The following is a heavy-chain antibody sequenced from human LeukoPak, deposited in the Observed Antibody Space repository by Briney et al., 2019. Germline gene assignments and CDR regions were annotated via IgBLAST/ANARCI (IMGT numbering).Heavy chain of an antibody. V-gene: IGHV1-18*01. CDR1: GYSFTSSG. CDR2: ISVYNGNT. CDR3: ARDGQRRDGYNYVDY. Sequence: ASVKVSCKASGYSFTSSGISWVRQAPGQGLEWVGWISVYNGNTKYAQRFQGRVTMTTDTSTSTAYMELRSLRSDDTAVYYCARDGQRRDGYNYVDYWGQGTLVTVSS. D-gene: IGHD5-24*01. J-gene: IGHJ4*02.